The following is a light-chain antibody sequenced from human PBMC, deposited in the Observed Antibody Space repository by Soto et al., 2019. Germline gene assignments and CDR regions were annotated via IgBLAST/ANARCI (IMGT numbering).Light chain of an antibody. CDR1: SSDVGGYNY. J-gene: IGLJ3*02. CDR3: CSHAGDTMWV. Sequence: QSALTQPASVSGSPGQSITISCTGTSSDVGGYNYVSWYQQYPGKAPKLMIYEVSNRPSGVSDRFSGSKSGNTASLTISGLQAEDEADYYCCSHAGDTMWVLGGGTQLTVL. V-gene: IGLV2-14*01. CDR2: EVS.